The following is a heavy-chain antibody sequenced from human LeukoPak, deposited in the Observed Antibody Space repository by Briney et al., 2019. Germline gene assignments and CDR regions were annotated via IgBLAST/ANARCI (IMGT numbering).Heavy chain of an antibody. CDR2: IWYDGSNK. CDR3: AREVGVYYYMDV. V-gene: IGHV3-33*01. CDR1: GFTFSSYG. Sequence: PGGSLRLSCAASGFTFSSYGMHWVRQAPGKGLEWVAVIWYDGSNKYYADSVKGRFTISRDNSKNTLYLQMNSLRAEDTAVYYCAREVGVYYYMDVWGKGTTVTVSS. J-gene: IGHJ6*03.